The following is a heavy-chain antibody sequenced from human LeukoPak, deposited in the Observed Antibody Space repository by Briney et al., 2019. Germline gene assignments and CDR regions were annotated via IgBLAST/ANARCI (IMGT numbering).Heavy chain of an antibody. CDR3: ARGIAAAPDY. V-gene: IGHV4-39*01. J-gene: IGHJ4*02. D-gene: IGHD6-13*01. Sequence: PSETLSLTCTVSGGSISSSSYYWGWLRQPPGKGLEWIGRIYYSGSTYYNPALKSRVTISVDTSKNPFSLKLSSVTAADTAVYYCARGIAAAPDYWGQGTLVTVSS. CDR1: GGSISSSSYY. CDR2: IYYSGST.